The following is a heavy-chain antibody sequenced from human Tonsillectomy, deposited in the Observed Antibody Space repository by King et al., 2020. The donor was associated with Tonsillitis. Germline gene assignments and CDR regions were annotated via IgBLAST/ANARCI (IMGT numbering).Heavy chain of an antibody. CDR3: TRDSEAVAGITLDY. CDR2: IRSKVYGVTT. V-gene: IGHV3-49*03. J-gene: IGHJ4*02. CDR1: GFTFGDFG. D-gene: IGHD6-19*01. Sequence: VQLVESGGGLVQPGRSLRLSCRASGFTFGDFGMSWFRQAPGTGLEWVGFIRSKVYGVTTEYAASVKGRFTISRDDSKSIAYLQMNSLKTEDTAVYFCTRDSEAVAGITLDYWGQGTLVTVSS.